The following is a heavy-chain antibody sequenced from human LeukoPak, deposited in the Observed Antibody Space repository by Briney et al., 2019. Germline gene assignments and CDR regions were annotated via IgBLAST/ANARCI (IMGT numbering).Heavy chain of an antibody. J-gene: IGHJ4*02. Sequence: PSETLSLTCTVSGGSISSGSYYWGWIRQPPGKGLEWIGSIYYSGITYHNPSLRSRVTISIETSKNQFSLKLSAVTAADTAVYHCAREDTVMATSFDYWGQGTLVTASS. CDR2: IYYSGIT. CDR3: AREDTVMATSFDY. CDR1: GGSISSGSYY. D-gene: IGHD5-18*01. V-gene: IGHV4-39*07.